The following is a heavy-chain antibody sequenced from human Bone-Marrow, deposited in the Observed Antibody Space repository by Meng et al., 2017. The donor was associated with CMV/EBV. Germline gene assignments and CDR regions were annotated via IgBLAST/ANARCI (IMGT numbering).Heavy chain of an antibody. V-gene: IGHV4-59*11. CDR2: IYCSGST. CDR3: ARDGIAYSSSSGFDY. CDR1: GGSISSHY. J-gene: IGHJ4*02. D-gene: IGHD6-6*01. Sequence: SETLSLTCSVSGGSISSHYWSWIRQPPGKGLEWIGNIYCSGSTNYNPSLKSRVTISVDTSKNQFSLKLSSVTAADTAVYYCARDGIAYSSSSGFDYWGQGTLVTVSS.